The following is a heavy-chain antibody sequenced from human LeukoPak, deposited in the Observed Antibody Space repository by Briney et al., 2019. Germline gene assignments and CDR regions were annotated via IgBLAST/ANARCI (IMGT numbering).Heavy chain of an antibody. CDR1: GGSISSGGYY. CDR3: ARLVYYDFWSGYFTFPVGDY. CDR2: IYYSGST. J-gene: IGHJ4*02. Sequence: SETLSLTCTVSGGSISSGGYYWSWIRQHPGKGLEWIGYIYYSGSTYYNPPLKSRVTISVDTSKNQFSLKLSSVTAADTAVYYCARLVYYDFWSGYFTFPVGDYWGQGTLVTVSS. D-gene: IGHD3-3*01. V-gene: IGHV4-31*03.